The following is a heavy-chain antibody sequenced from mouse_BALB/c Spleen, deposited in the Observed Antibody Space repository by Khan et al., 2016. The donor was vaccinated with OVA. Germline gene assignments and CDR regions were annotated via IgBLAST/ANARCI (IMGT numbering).Heavy chain of an antibody. J-gene: IGHJ4*01. CDR1: GYTFTDYS. Sequence: QIQLVQSGPELKKPGETVKISCKASGYTFTDYSMQWVKQAPGKGLKWVGWINTETGEPTYADDFKGRFAFSLETSASTAYLQINHLKHEETATYCCTRKSYDRGGLYAMDYWGQGTSVTVSS. D-gene: IGHD2-12*01. CDR2: INTETGEP. V-gene: IGHV9-2-1*01. CDR3: TRKSYDRGGLYAMDY.